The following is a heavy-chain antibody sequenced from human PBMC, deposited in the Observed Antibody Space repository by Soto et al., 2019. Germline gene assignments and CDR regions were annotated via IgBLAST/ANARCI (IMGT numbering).Heavy chain of an antibody. D-gene: IGHD5-12*01. V-gene: IGHV4-61*01. Sequence: KASETLSLTCTVSGGSVSSGSYYWRWIRQPPGKGLEWIGYIYYSGSTNYNPSLKSRVTKSVDTSKNQFSLKLSSVTAADTAVYYCARGRTEWLEYYYYYGMDVWGQGTTVTVSS. CDR2: IYYSGST. CDR3: ARGRTEWLEYYYYYGMDV. CDR1: GGSVSSGSYY. J-gene: IGHJ6*02.